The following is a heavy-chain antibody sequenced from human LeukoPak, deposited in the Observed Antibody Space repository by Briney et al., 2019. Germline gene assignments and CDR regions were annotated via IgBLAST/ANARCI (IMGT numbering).Heavy chain of an antibody. CDR2: ISGSGGST. V-gene: IGHV3-23*01. CDR3: AKDRKWGLVVPAAHLFDY. Sequence: HPGGSLRLSCAASGFTFSSYAMSWVRQAPGKGLEWVSAISGSGGSTYYADSVKGRFTISRDNSKNTLYLQMNSLRAEDTAVYYCAKDRKWGLVVPAAHLFDYWGQGTLVTVSS. D-gene: IGHD2-2*01. CDR1: GFTFSSYA. J-gene: IGHJ4*02.